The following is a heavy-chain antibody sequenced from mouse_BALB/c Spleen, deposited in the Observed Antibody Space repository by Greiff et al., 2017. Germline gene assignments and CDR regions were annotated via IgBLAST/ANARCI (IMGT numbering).Heavy chain of an antibody. CDR1: GFTFSDYY. D-gene: IGHD1-2*01. CDR2: ISDGGSYT. CDR3: ARGSLRRSMDY. Sequence: EVQGVESGGGLVKPGGSLKLSCAASGFTFSDYYMYWVRQTPEKRLEWVATISDGGSYTYYPDSVKGRFTISRDNAKNNLYLQMSSLKSEDTAMYYCARGSLRRSMDYWGQGTSVTVSS. V-gene: IGHV5-4*02. J-gene: IGHJ4*01.